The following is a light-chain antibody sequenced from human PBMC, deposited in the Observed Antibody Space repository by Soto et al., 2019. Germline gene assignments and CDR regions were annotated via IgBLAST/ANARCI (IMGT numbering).Light chain of an antibody. V-gene: IGKV1-5*03. CDR1: QSISSW. J-gene: IGKJ2*01. Sequence: DIQMTQSPSTLSASGGDRVTITCRASQSISSWLTWYQQKPGKAPKVLIYKASSLQSGVPSRFSGSGSGTDFTLTISSLQPDDFATYYCLQYHSYPYTFGQGTKLEIK. CDR2: KAS. CDR3: LQYHSYPYT.